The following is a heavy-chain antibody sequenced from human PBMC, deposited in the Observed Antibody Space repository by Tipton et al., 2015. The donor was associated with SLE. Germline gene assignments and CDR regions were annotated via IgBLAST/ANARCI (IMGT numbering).Heavy chain of an antibody. CDR3: VVCSSSSCSYFYY. D-gene: IGHD2-2*01. CDR1: CGSITHYY. Sequence: TLSLTCTVSCGSITHYYSGGVRQPAGKGPEWIGRIYSGGTTKYNPSLESRVTLSVATSKDQFYLMLSSVTAADTAIYYCVVCSSSSCSYFYYWGEGKLVTVSS. V-gene: IGHV4-4*07. CDR2: IYSGGTT. J-gene: IGHJ4*02.